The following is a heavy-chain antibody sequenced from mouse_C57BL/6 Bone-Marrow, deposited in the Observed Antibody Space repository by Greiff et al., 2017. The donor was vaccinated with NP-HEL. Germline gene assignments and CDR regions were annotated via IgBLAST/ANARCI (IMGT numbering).Heavy chain of an antibody. J-gene: IGHJ1*03. CDR2: IYPGSGST. Sequence: QVQLQQSGAELVKPGASVKMSCKASGYTFTSYWITWVKQRPGQGLEWIGDIYPGSGSTNYNEKFKSKATLTVDPSSSTAYMQLSSLTSEDSAVYYCARRSYYGSSSYWYFDVWGRGTTVTVSS. CDR3: ARRSYYGSSSYWYFDV. CDR1: GYTFTSYW. V-gene: IGHV1-55*01. D-gene: IGHD1-1*01.